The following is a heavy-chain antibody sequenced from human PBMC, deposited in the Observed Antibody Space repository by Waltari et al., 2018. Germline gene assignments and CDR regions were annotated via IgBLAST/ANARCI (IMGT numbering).Heavy chain of an antibody. CDR2: LRNTGST. Sequence: HVQLQESGPGLVKPSETLSLTCTVSGDFPSDDHWTWIRQAPGKGLEWIAYLRNTGSTKRNPSLESRVTISAATTKKQFTLRLTSVTAADTAVYYCARLPTKYYDSLGWGFFDQWGQGILVTVSS. D-gene: IGHD3-22*01. V-gene: IGHV4-59*08. J-gene: IGHJ4*02. CDR3: ARLPTKYYDSLGWGFFDQ. CDR1: GDFPSDDH.